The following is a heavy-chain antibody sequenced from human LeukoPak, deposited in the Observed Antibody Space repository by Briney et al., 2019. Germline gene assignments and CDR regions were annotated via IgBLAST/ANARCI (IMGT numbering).Heavy chain of an antibody. CDR2: IIPIFGTA. CDR3: ARVVVVPAAPEYYYYMDV. J-gene: IGHJ6*03. CDR1: GGTFSSYA. V-gene: IGHV1-69*05. Sequence: GASVKVSCKASGGTFSSYAISWVRQAPGQGLEWMGGIIPIFGTANYAQKFQGRVTITTDESTSTAYMELSSLRSEDTAVYYCARVVVVPAAPEYYYYMDVWGKGTTVTVSS. D-gene: IGHD2-2*01.